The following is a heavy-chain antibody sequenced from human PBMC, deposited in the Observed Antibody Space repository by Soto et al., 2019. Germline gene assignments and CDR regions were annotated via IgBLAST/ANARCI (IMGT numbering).Heavy chain of an antibody. Sequence: GASVKVSCKASGGTFSSYAISWVRQAPGQGLEWMGGIIPIFGTANYAQKFQGRVTITADKSTSTAYMELSSLRSEDTAVYYCARDGIAAAGREGFGMDVWGQGTTVTVSS. J-gene: IGHJ6*02. V-gene: IGHV1-69*06. CDR1: GGTFSSYA. CDR2: IIPIFGTA. CDR3: ARDGIAAAGREGFGMDV. D-gene: IGHD6-13*01.